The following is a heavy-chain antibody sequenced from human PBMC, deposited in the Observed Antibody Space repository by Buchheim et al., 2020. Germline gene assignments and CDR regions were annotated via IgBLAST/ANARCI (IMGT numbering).Heavy chain of an antibody. CDR1: GYTFTSYY. CDR3: ARGGQQLRRTERWWFDP. V-gene: IGHV1-46*01. J-gene: IGHJ5*02. CDR2: INPSGGST. Sequence: QVQLVQSGAEVKKPGASVKVSCKASGYTFTSYYMHWVRQAPGQGLEWMGIINPSGGSTSYAKKFQGRVTMTRDTSTSTVYMELSSLRSEDTAVYYCARGGQQLRRTERWWFDPWGQGTL. D-gene: IGHD6-13*01.